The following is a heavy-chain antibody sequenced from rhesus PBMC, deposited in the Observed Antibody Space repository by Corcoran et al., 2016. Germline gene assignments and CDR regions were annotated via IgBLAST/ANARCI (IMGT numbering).Heavy chain of an antibody. D-gene: IGHD1-14*01. CDR2: IDVNRGST. V-gene: IGHV4-80*01. J-gene: IGHJ4*01. Sequence: QVQLQESGPGLVKPSETLSFRCAVFGDSFSSHWWTWIRQPPGKGLEWIGEIDVNRGSTNYNSSFKNRATIVQDASKNHLYQNLRSVTAADTAVYYCAGHIDGTTRDYWGQGVLVTVSS. CDR3: AGHIDGTTRDY. CDR1: GDSFSSHW.